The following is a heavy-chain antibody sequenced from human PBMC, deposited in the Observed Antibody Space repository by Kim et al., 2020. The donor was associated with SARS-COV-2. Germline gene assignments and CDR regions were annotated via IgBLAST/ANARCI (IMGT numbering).Heavy chain of an antibody. CDR1: GGSISSYY. J-gene: IGHJ6*02. Sequence: SETLSLTCTVSGGSISSYYWSWIRQPPGKGLEWIGYIYYSGSTNYNPSLKSRVTISVDTSKNQFSLKLSSVTAADTAVYYCARWGRGFGESVYGMDVWGQGTTVTVSS. V-gene: IGHV4-59*08. D-gene: IGHD3-10*01. CDR2: IYYSGST. CDR3: ARWGRGFGESVYGMDV.